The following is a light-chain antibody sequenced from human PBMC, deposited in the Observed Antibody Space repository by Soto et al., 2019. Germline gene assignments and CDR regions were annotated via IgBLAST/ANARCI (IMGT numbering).Light chain of an antibody. V-gene: IGLV2-14*01. CDR1: SSDVGAYNY. CDR2: EVN. Sequence: QSVLTQPASVSGSPGQSITISCTGSSSDVGAYNYVSWYQQQHPGKAPKLMIYEVNTRPSGVSNRFSGSKSGNTASLTISGLQPEDEADYYCCSYTTNKAHVFGGGTKVTVL. J-gene: IGLJ2*01. CDR3: CSYTTNKAHV.